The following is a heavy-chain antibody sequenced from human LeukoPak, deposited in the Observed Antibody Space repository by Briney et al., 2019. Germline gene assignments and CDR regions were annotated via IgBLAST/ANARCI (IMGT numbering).Heavy chain of an antibody. Sequence: ASVKVSCKASGYTFTGYYMHWVRQAPGQGLEWMGWINPNSGGTNYAQKLQGRVTMTTDTSTSTAYMELRSLRSDDTAVYYCARDYDILTGSPFDYWGQGTLVTVSS. D-gene: IGHD3-9*01. CDR2: INPNSGGT. J-gene: IGHJ4*02. V-gene: IGHV1-2*02. CDR3: ARDYDILTGSPFDY. CDR1: GYTFTGYY.